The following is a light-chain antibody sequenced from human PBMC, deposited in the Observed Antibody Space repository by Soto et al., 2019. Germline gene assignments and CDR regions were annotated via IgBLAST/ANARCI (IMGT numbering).Light chain of an antibody. CDR3: SSYAGSNTDYV. Sequence: HSALAQPPSASGSPGQSVTISCTGTSSDVGGYNYVSWYQQHPGKVPKLMIYEVSKRPSGVPDRFSGSKSGNTASLPVSGLQAEDEADYYCSSYAGSNTDYVFGTGTKVTVL. CDR2: EVS. V-gene: IGLV2-8*01. CDR1: SSDVGGYNY. J-gene: IGLJ1*01.